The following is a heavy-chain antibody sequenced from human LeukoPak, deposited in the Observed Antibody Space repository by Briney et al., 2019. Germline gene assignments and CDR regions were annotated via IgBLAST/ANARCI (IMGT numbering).Heavy chain of an antibody. D-gene: IGHD3-16*01. CDR1: GFTFSSYS. CDR3: ARDQKIRDYYYYYMDV. J-gene: IGHJ6*03. V-gene: IGHV3-48*01. CDR2: ISSSSSTI. Sequence: PGGSLRLSCAASGFTFSSYSMNWVRQAPGKGLEWVSYISSSSSTIYYADSVKGRFTISRDNAKNSLYLQMNSLRAEDTAVYYCARDQKIRDYYYYYMDVWGKGTTVTVSS.